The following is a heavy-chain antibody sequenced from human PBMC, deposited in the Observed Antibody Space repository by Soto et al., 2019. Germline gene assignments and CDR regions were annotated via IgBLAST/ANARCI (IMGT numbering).Heavy chain of an antibody. CDR1: GYILTGYS. CDR3: ARGYGSSPNMELRFGMDV. Sequence: QVYLVQSGAEVRRPGASVKVSCTAFGYILTGYSLHWVRQAPGQGLEWMGWIDPNSGATNSAERVHGRVSTTRDTSISAAYLELSSLRSDDTAVYYCARGYGSSPNMELRFGMDVWGQGTTISVSS. D-gene: IGHD5-18*01. CDR2: IDPNSGAT. J-gene: IGHJ6*02. V-gene: IGHV1-2*02.